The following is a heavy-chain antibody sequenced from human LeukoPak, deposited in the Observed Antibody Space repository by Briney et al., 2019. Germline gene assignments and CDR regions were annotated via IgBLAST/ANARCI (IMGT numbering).Heavy chain of an antibody. J-gene: IGHJ3*02. V-gene: IGHV3-23*01. D-gene: IGHD2-21*01. CDR3: AKDLVFNYGGSQWAFDI. Sequence: GGSLRLSCAASGFTISDYWMSWVRQAPGSGLEWVSTISGSVDSTYYADSVKGRFTISRDSSNNSLYLQMNSLRAEDTAVYYCAKDLVFNYGGSQWAFDIWGQGTMVTVSS. CDR1: GFTISDYW. CDR2: ISGSVDST.